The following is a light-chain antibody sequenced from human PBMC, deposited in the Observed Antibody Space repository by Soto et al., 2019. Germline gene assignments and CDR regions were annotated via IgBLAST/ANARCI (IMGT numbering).Light chain of an antibody. V-gene: IGKV3-15*01. Sequence: EVVMTQSPAALPVSPGERATLSCRASQSISSNLAWFQQKPGRAPRLLIYGAPTRATGVPARFSGSGSGTEFTLTISSLQSEDSAVYFCQQYNTLITFGQGTRLEIK. J-gene: IGKJ5*01. CDR3: QQYNTLIT. CDR2: GAP. CDR1: QSISSN.